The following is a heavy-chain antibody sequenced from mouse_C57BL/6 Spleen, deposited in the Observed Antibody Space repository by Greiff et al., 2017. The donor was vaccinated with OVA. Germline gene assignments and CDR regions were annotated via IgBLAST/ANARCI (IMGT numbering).Heavy chain of an antibody. CDR1: GFTFSDYY. J-gene: IGHJ3*01. CDR2: INYDGSST. CDR3: ARGDGYPAWFAY. Sequence: EVQVVESEGGLVQPGSSMKLSCTASGFTFSDYYMAWVRQVPEKGLEWVANINYDGSSTYYLDSLKSRFIISRDNAKNILYLQMSSLKSEDTATYYCARGDGYPAWFAYWGQGTLVTVSA. V-gene: IGHV5-16*01. D-gene: IGHD2-3*01.